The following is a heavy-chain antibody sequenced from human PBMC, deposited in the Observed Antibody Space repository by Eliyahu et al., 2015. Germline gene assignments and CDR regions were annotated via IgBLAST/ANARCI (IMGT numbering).Heavy chain of an antibody. Sequence: DSVKGRFTISRDNSNNMVDLQMNSLRDEDTAVYYCVRDKCSGGSCYGDNWGQGTLVTVSS. J-gene: IGHJ4*02. CDR3: VRDKCSGGSCYGDN. V-gene: IGHV3-30*07. D-gene: IGHD2-15*01.